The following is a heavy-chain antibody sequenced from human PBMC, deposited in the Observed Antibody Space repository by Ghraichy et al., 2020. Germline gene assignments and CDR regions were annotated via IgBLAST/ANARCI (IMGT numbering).Heavy chain of an antibody. CDR3: ARNLRYSRQQPLYYYYYYGMDV. Sequence: SQTLSLTCAVYGGSFSGYYWSWIRQPPGKGLEWIGEINHSGSTNYNPSLKSRVTISVDTSKNQFSLKLSSVTAADTAVYYCARNLRYSRQQPLYYYYYYGMDVWGQGTTVTVAS. CDR2: INHSGST. J-gene: IGHJ6*02. V-gene: IGHV4-34*01. D-gene: IGHD6-13*01. CDR1: GGSFSGYY.